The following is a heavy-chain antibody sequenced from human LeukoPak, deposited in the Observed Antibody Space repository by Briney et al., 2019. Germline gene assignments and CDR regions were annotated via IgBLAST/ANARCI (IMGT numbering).Heavy chain of an antibody. V-gene: IGHV3-23*01. D-gene: IGHD6-19*01. CDR1: GFTFSSYA. CDR2: TSGSGGST. Sequence: GGSLRLSCAASGFTFSSYATSWVRQAPGKGLEWVSATSGSGGSTYYADSVKGRFTISRDNSKNTLYLQMNSLRAEDTAVYYCAKANIAVAGTAWFDPWGQGTPVTVSS. CDR3: AKANIAVAGTAWFDP. J-gene: IGHJ5*02.